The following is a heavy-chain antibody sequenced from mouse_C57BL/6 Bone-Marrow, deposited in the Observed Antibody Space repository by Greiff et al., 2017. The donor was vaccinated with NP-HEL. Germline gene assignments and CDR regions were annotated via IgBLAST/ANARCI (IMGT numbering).Heavy chain of an antibody. D-gene: IGHD4-1*02. J-gene: IGHJ1*03. CDR3: ARSTGSYWYFDV. CDR2: IYPGSGST. Sequence: QVQLQQPGAELVKPGASVKMSCKASGYTFTSYWITWVKQRPGQGLEWIGDIYPGSGSTNYNEKVKSKATLTGDTSSSTAYMQLSSLTSEDSAVYYCARSTGSYWYFDVWGTGTTVTVAS. CDR1: GYTFTSYW. V-gene: IGHV1-55*01.